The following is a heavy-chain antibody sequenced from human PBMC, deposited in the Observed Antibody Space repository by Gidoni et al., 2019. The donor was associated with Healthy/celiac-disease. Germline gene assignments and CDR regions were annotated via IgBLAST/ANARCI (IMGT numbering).Heavy chain of an antibody. D-gene: IGHD1-26*01. CDR2: MNPNSGNT. CDR3: AREGPELQGAHDY. CDR1: GYTFTSYD. Sequence: QVQLVQSGAEVKKPGASVKVSCMASGYTFTSYDINWVRQATGQGLEWMGWMNPNSGNTGYAQKFQARVTMTRNTSISTAYMDLSSLRSEDTAVYYCAREGPELQGAHDYWGQGTLVTVSS. V-gene: IGHV1-8*01. J-gene: IGHJ4*02.